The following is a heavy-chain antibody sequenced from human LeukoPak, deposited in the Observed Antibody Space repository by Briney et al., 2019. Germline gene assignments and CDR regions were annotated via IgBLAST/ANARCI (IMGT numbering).Heavy chain of an antibody. CDR2: MNPKSGNT. CDR1: GYSFTTYD. Sequence: ASVKVSCKASGYSFTTYDINWVRQATGQGLEWMGWMNPKSGNTVYAQKFQGRVTITRNTSIDTAYMELSSLRSEDTAVYYCASGEVYDSSGYLFDYWGQGTLVTVSS. CDR3: ASGEVYDSSGYLFDY. D-gene: IGHD3-22*01. V-gene: IGHV1-8*02. J-gene: IGHJ4*02.